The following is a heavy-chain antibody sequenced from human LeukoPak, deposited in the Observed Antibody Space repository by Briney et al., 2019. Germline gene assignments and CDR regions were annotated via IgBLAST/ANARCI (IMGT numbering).Heavy chain of an antibody. Sequence: GGSLRLSCAASGFTFSSYSMNWVRQAPGKGVEWVSPISSSSSYIYYADSVKGRFTISRDNAKNSLYLQMNSLRAEDTAVYYCASAQYYYDSSGFDYWGQGTLVTVSS. CDR1: GFTFSSYS. CDR3: ASAQYYYDSSGFDY. CDR2: ISSSSSYI. D-gene: IGHD3-22*01. V-gene: IGHV3-21*01. J-gene: IGHJ4*02.